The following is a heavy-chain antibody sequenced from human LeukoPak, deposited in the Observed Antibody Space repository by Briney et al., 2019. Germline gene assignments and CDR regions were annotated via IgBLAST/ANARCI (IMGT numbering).Heavy chain of an antibody. D-gene: IGHD3-10*01. V-gene: IGHV1-46*01. CDR3: ARGEYGSGSSQPFGY. J-gene: IGHJ4*02. CDR1: GYTFTSYY. CDR2: MNPSGGTT. Sequence: ASVKVSCKAPGYTFTSYYIHWVRQAPGQGLEWMGTMNPSGGTTSYAQKLQGKITMTRDTSTSTVYMELSSLRSEDTALYYCARGEYGSGSSQPFGYWGQGTLVTVSS.